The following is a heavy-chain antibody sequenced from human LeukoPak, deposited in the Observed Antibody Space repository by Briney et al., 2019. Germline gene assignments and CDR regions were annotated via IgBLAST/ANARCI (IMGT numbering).Heavy chain of an antibody. CDR3: ARHVSSGWYVSFDY. D-gene: IGHD6-19*01. V-gene: IGHV4-59*08. J-gene: IGHJ4*02. CDR2: IHYSGST. CDR1: GGSISSYY. Sequence: SETLSLTCTVSGGSISSYYWSWIRQPPGKGLEWIGYIHYSGSTNYNPSLKSRVTISVDTSKNQFSLKLSSVTAADTAVYYCARHVSSGWYVSFDYWGQGTLVTVSS.